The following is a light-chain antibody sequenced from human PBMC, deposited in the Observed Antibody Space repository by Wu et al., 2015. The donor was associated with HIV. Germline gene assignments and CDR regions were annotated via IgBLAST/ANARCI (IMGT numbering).Light chain of an antibody. CDR3: QHFNHYAIT. CDR1: RGINSA. V-gene: IGKV1D-13*01. Sequence: AIQLTQSPSSLSASVGDRVTITCRASRGINSALAWYQQKPGKTPKLLIYDASSLQSGVSSRFSGSGSGTDFTLTIITLQPDDFATYYCQHFNHYAITFGQGTRLEIK. CDR2: DAS. J-gene: IGKJ5*01.